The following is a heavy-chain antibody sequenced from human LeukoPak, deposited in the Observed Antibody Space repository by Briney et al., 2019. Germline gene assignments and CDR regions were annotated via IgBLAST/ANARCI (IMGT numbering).Heavy chain of an antibody. Sequence: SETLSLTCTVSGGSVSSSSYYWGWIRQPRGKGLEWIGSIYYSGSTYYNPSLKSRVTISVDTSKNQFSLKLSSVTAADTAVYYCARQRGYCTNGVCYTWYFDYWGQGTLVTVSS. D-gene: IGHD2-8*01. CDR1: GGSVSSSSYY. CDR2: IYYSGST. J-gene: IGHJ4*02. CDR3: ARQRGYCTNGVCYTWYFDY. V-gene: IGHV4-39*01.